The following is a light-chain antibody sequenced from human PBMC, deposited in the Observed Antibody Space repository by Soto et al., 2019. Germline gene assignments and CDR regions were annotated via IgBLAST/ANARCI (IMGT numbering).Light chain of an antibody. CDR2: EVS. CDR3: CSYAGRSAPYV. V-gene: IGLV2-23*02. J-gene: IGLJ1*01. CDR1: SSDVGSNNL. Sequence: HSVLSQPASVSGSPGQSITISCTGTSSDVGSNNLVSWYQQHPGKAPKLMIYEVSKRHSGISNRFSGSKSGNTASLTISGLQAEDEADYYCCSYAGRSAPYVFGAGTKVTVL.